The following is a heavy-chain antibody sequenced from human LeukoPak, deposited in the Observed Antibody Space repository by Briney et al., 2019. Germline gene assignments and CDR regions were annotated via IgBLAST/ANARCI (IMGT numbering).Heavy chain of an antibody. V-gene: IGHV3-23*01. D-gene: IGHD3-16*02. CDR2: ISGSGGNT. CDR1: GFTFSSYA. Sequence: PGGSLRLSCAASGFTFSSYAMSWVRQAPGKGLEWVSAISGSGGNTYYADSVKGRFTISRDNSKNTLYLQMNSLRAEDTAVYYCAKDSQISSVWGSYRYPYFDYWGQGTLVTVSS. CDR3: AKDSQISSVWGSYRYPYFDY. J-gene: IGHJ4*02.